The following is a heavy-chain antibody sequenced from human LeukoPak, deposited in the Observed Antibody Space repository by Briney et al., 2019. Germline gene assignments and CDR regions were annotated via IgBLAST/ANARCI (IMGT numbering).Heavy chain of an antibody. Sequence: ASVKVSCKASGYTFTGYYMHWVRQAPGQGLEWMGWINPNSGGTNYAQKFQGRVTMTRDTSINTDYMELSRLRSDDTAVYYCAKEDSGGSIDYWGQGTLVTVSS. CDR1: GYTFTGYY. CDR2: INPNSGGT. CDR3: AKEDSGGSIDY. V-gene: IGHV1-2*02. D-gene: IGHD1-26*01. J-gene: IGHJ4*02.